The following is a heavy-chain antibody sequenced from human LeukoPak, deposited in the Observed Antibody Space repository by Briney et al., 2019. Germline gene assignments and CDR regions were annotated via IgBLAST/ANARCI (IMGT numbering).Heavy chain of an antibody. D-gene: IGHD6-19*01. V-gene: IGHV4-38-2*02. CDR2: IYHGGST. Sequence: PSETLSLTCAVSGYSISSGYYWGWIRQPPGKGLEWIGSIYHGGSTYYNPSLKSRVTISVDTSKNQFSLKLSSVTAADTAVYYCAREGSSGEGWFDPWGQGTLVTVSS. CDR1: GYSISSGYY. J-gene: IGHJ5*02. CDR3: AREGSSGEGWFDP.